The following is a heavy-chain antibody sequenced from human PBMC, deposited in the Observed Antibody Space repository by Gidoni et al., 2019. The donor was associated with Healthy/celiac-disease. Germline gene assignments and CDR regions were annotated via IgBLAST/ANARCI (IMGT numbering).Heavy chain of an antibody. CDR2: IYYSGST. D-gene: IGHD3-10*01. CDR3: ATIPRAGSGSPIYFDS. V-gene: IGHV4-39*01. J-gene: IGHJ4*02. CDR1: GGSISSSSYY. Sequence: QLQLQESGPGLVKPSETLSLTCTVSGGSISSSSYYWGWIRQPPGKGLEWVGSIYYSGSTYYNPSLKSRVAISLDTSKNQFSLKLSSVTAADTAVYYCATIPRAGSGSPIYFDSWGQGTLVTVSS.